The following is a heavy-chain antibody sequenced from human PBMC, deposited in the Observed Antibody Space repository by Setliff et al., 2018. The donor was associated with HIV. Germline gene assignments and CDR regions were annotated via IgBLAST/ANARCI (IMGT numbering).Heavy chain of an antibody. J-gene: IGHJ4*02. CDR2: IIPIFGTA. CDR3: ARAAYCSGGVCFHRPYFDQ. V-gene: IGHV1-69*13. Sequence: ASVKVSCKASGGTFSGHAISWVRQAPGQGLEWMGGIIPIFGTANYAQKFQGRVTITADESTSTAYMELSSLRSEDTAVYYCARAAYCSGGVCFHRPYFDQWGQGSLVTVSS. D-gene: IGHD2-15*01. CDR1: GGTFSGHA.